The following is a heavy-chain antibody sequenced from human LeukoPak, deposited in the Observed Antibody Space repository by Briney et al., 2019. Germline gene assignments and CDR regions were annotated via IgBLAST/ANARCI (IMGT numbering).Heavy chain of an antibody. CDR1: GGSISSYY. CDR2: IYYSGST. V-gene: IGHV4-59*01. D-gene: IGHD3-10*01. J-gene: IGHJ4*02. CDR3: ARGPPRQYYGSGSYSFDD. Sequence: PSETLSLTCPVSGGSISSYYWSWIRQPPGKGLEGIGYIYYSGSTNYNPSLKSRVTISVDTSKNQFSLKLSSVTAADTAVYYCARGPPRQYYGSGSYSFDDWGQGTLVTVSS.